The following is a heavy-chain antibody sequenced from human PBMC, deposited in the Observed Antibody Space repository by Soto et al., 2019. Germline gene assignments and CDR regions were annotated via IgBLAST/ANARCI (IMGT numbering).Heavy chain of an antibody. CDR2: INHSGST. D-gene: IGHD3-3*01. V-gene: IGHV4-34*01. Sequence: PSETLSLTCAVYGGSFSGYYWSWIRQPPGKGLEWIGEINHSGSTNYNPSLKSRVTISVDTSKNQFSLKLSSVTAADTAVYYCARGYITIFGVVIKLDPWGQGTLVTVSS. J-gene: IGHJ5*02. CDR3: ARGYITIFGVVIKLDP. CDR1: GGSFSGYY.